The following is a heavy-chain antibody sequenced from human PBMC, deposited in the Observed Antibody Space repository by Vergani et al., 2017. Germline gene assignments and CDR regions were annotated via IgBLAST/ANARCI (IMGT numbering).Heavy chain of an antibody. J-gene: IGHJ5*02. D-gene: IGHD5-18*01. CDR3: AKDMYSNGNQILDL. Sequence: EVQLQESGGGLVKPGGSLRVSCAASGFSFSTYSINWVRQAPGKGLEWVSSISGRSNYIYYADSLKGRFTISRDNSKNSVYLQMNSLRPEDTGIYYCAKDMYSNGNQILDLWGQGTLLIVSS. CDR2: ISGRSNYI. V-gene: IGHV3-21*06. CDR1: GFSFSTYS.